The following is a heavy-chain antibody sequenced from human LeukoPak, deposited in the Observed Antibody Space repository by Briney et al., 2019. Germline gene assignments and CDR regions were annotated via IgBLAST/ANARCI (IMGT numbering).Heavy chain of an antibody. Sequence: PSETLSLTCVVSGTSVSSSNWGSWVRKPPGKGLEWMGEIYHSGSTNYNPSLKSRVPISVDTSKNQFSMMLSSVTAADTAVYYCAVSRGGYYDILTGYQEHYYMDVWGKGTTVTISS. CDR2: IYHSGST. V-gene: IGHV4-4*02. J-gene: IGHJ6*03. D-gene: IGHD3-9*01. CDR1: GTSVSSSNW. CDR3: AVSRGGYYDILTGYQEHYYMDV.